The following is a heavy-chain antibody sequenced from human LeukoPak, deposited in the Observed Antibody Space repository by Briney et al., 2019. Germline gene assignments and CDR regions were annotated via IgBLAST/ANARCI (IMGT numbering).Heavy chain of an antibody. V-gene: IGHV4-59*12. D-gene: IGHD1-26*01. CDR1: GGSISSYY. CDR2: IYYSGST. Sequence: PSETLSLTCTVSGGSISSYYWSWIRQPPGKGLEWIGYIYYSGSTNYNPSLKSRVTISVDTSKNQFSLKLSSVTAADTAVYYCARARVGATTPYFDYWGQGTLVTVSS. J-gene: IGHJ4*02. CDR3: ARARVGATTPYFDY.